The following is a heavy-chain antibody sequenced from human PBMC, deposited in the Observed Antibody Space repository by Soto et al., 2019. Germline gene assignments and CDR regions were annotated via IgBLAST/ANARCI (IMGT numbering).Heavy chain of an antibody. J-gene: IGHJ4*02. CDR3: AKDLQFGGWLGAQILDY. Sequence: EVQLLESGGGLVQPGGSLRLSCAVSGFTFSSHAMSWVRQAPGKGLECVSSITGSGDSTYYADSVKGRFTISRDKSKSTLYLKMNGRGAEDPALFYCAKDLQFGGWLGAQILDYGGQGPQVPVSS. D-gene: IGHD6-19*01. V-gene: IGHV3-23*01. CDR1: GFTFSSHA. CDR2: ITGSGDST.